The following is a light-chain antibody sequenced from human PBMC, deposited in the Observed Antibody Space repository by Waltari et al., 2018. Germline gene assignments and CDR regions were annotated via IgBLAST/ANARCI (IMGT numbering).Light chain of an antibody. CDR2: DAS. CDR1: QSVSVY. Sequence: VLPQSPATPSLSPGERATLSCRASQSVSVYLAWYQQKPGQAPRLLIYDASDRATGVPARFSGSGSGTDFTLTISSLEPEDFAVYYCQQRTDRPPVTFGQGTRVEMK. J-gene: IGKJ1*01. CDR3: QQRTDRPPVT. V-gene: IGKV3-11*01.